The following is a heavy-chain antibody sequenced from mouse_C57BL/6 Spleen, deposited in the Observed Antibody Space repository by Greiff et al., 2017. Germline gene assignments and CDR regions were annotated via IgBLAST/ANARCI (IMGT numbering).Heavy chain of an antibody. J-gene: IGHJ4*01. CDR2: IDPEDGET. D-gene: IGHD1-1*01. CDR3: ARSGGSSLYYAMDY. V-gene: IGHV14-2*01. CDR1: GFNIKDYY. Sequence: EVQLVESGAELVKPGASVKLSCTASGFNIKDYYMHWVKQRPEQGLEWIGRIDPEDGETKYAPKFQGKATITADTSSNTAYLQLSSLTSEDPAVYYCARSGGSSLYYAMDYWGQGTSVTVSS.